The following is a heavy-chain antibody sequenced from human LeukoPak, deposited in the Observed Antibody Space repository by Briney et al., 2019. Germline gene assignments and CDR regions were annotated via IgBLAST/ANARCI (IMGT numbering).Heavy chain of an antibody. Sequence: GGSLRLSCAASGFTFSSYSMNWVRQAPGKGLEWVSYISSSGSTIYYADSVKGRFTISRDNAKNSLYLQMNSLRAEDTAVYYCARGCAPVFYYYMDVWGKGTTVTVSS. V-gene: IGHV3-48*01. CDR2: ISSSGSTI. CDR3: ARGCAPVFYYYMDV. CDR1: GFTFSSYS. J-gene: IGHJ6*03. D-gene: IGHD3-16*01.